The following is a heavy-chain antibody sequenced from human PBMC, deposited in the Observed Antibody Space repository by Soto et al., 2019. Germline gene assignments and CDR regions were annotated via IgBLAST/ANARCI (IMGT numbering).Heavy chain of an antibody. Sequence: QVQLQESGPGLVKPSETLSLTCTVSGGSISSYYWSWIRQPPGKGLEWIGYIYYSGSTNYNPSLKSRVTISVDTSKNQFSLKLSSVTAADTAVYYCARHRFYLGRYLFDYWGQGTLVTVSS. CDR1: GGSISSYY. J-gene: IGHJ4*02. V-gene: IGHV4-59*08. D-gene: IGHD3-16*01. CDR3: ARHRFYLGRYLFDY. CDR2: IYYSGST.